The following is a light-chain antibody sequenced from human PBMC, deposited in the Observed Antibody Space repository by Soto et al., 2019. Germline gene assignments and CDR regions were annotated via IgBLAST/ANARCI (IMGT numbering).Light chain of an antibody. CDR3: QQYYSTPLT. CDR2: WAS. V-gene: IGKV4-1*01. Sequence: DIVMTQSPESLAVSLGERATINCRSSQSGLYRSITKNSLAWYQQKPGQPPKLLIYWASTREPGVPDRFSGSVSGTNFTLTISSLQAGDVAVYYCQQYYSTPLTFGGGTKVEIK. CDR1: QSGLYRSITKNS. J-gene: IGKJ4*01.